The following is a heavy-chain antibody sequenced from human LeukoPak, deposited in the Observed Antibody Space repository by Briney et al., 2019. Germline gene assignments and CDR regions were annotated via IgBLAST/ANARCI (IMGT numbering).Heavy chain of an antibody. V-gene: IGHV1-69*05. CDR2: IIPIFGTA. Sequence: ASVKVSCKASGGTFSSYAISWVRQAPGQGLEWMGRIIPIFGTANYAQKFQGRVTITTDESTSTAYMELSSLRAEDTAVYYCARVRDGYFYDAFDIWGQGTMVTVSS. J-gene: IGHJ3*02. CDR1: GGTFSSYA. CDR3: ARVRDGYFYDAFDI. D-gene: IGHD5-24*01.